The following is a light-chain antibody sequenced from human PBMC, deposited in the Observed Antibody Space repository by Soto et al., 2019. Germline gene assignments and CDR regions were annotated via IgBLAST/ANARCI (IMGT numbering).Light chain of an antibody. CDR2: KAS. CDR1: QTISSW. V-gene: IGKV1-5*03. CDR3: QQLHSYPST. J-gene: IGKJ5*01. Sequence: DIQMTQSPSTLSASVGDRVIIICRASQTISSWLAWYQQKPGKAPKLLIYKASSLESGVPSRFSGSGSGTEFTLTISSLQPDDFATYYCQQLHSYPSTFGQGTRLEIK.